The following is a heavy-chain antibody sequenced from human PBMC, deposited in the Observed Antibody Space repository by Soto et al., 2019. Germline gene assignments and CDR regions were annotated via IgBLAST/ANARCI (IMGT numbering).Heavy chain of an antibody. Sequence: QVQLQESGPGLVKPSETLSLTCTVSGGSVSSGSYYWSWIRQPPGKGLEWIGYIYYSGSTNYNPSLKSRVTISVDTSKNQFSLKLSSVTAADTAVYYCARDSGYGDLSWGLDYWGQGTLVTVSS. V-gene: IGHV4-61*01. CDR2: IYYSGST. J-gene: IGHJ4*02. CDR3: ARDSGYGDLSWGLDY. CDR1: GGSVSSGSYY. D-gene: IGHD4-17*01.